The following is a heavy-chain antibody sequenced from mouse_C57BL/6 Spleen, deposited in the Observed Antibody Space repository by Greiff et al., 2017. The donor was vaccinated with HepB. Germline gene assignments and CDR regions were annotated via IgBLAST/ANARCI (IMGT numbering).Heavy chain of an antibody. D-gene: IGHD1-1*01. CDR2: ISSGGDYI. J-gene: IGHJ3*01. V-gene: IGHV5-9-1*02. CDR3: TRALYYCGSSYDWFAY. Sequence: EVKLVESGEGLVKPGGSLKLSCAASGFTFSSYAMSWVRQTPEKRLEWVAYISSGGDYIYYADTVKGRFTISRDNARNTLYLQMSSLKSEDTAMYYCTRALYYCGSSYDWFAYWGQGTLVTVSA. CDR1: GFTFSSYA.